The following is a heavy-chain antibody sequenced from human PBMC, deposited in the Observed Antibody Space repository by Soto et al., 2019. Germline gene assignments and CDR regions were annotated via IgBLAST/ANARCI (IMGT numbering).Heavy chain of an antibody. J-gene: IGHJ4*02. D-gene: IGHD3-22*01. V-gene: IGHV4-31*03. CDR1: GGSISSGGYY. CDR3: ARRDYDSSGYYDY. CDR2: IYYSGRT. Sequence: SETLSLTCTVSGGSISSGGYYWSWIRQHPGKGLEWIGYIYYSGRTYYNPSLKSRVTISVDTSKNQFSLKLSSVTAADTAVYYCARRDYDSSGYYDYWGQGTLVTVSS.